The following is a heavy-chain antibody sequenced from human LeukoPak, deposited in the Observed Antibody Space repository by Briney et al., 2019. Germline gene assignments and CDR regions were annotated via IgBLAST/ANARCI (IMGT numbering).Heavy chain of an antibody. D-gene: IGHD3-10*01. CDR3: ARDRADYYYYGMDV. V-gene: IGHV4-30-4*01. Sequence: SETLSLTCTVSGGSISSGDYYWSWIRQPPGKGLEWIGYIYYSGSTYYNPSLKCRVTISVDPSKNQFSLKLSSVTAADTAVYYCARDRADYYYYGMDVWGQGTTVTVSS. J-gene: IGHJ6*02. CDR1: GGSISSGDYY. CDR2: IYYSGST.